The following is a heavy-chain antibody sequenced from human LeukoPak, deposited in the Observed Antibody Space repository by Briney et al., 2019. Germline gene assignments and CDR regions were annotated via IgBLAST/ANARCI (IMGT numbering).Heavy chain of an antibody. J-gene: IGHJ5*02. CDR3: ARRRYTYGWGWFDP. CDR2: ISYSGTT. V-gene: IGHV4-39*01. D-gene: IGHD5-18*01. Sequence: NPSETLSLTCSVSGGSISSSSFYWGWIRQPPGKGLEWIGSISYSGTTYYKPSLRSRLTISVDTSKNQFSLKVNSVTTPDTAVYYCARRRYTYGWGWFDPWGQGTLVTVSS. CDR1: GGSISSSSFY.